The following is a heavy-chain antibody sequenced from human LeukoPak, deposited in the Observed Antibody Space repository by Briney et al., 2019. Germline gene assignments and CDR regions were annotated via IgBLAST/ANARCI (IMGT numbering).Heavy chain of an antibody. CDR3: ARDHYYDSSGFSPLDY. V-gene: IGHV3-23*01. J-gene: IGHJ4*02. D-gene: IGHD3-22*01. Sequence: GGSLRLSCAASGFTFSSYAMGWFRRAPGKGLQWVSGIGNSGTTTDYADSVRGRFTISRDNSKNTLYLQMNSQRAEDTAVYYCARDHYYDSSGFSPLDYWGQGTLVTVSS. CDR1: GFTFSSYA. CDR2: IGNSGTTT.